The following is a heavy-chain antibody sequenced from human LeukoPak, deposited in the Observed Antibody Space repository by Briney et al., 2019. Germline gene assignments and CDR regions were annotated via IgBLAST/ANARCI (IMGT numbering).Heavy chain of an antibody. J-gene: IGHJ4*02. D-gene: IGHD3-22*01. V-gene: IGHV3-74*01. CDR1: GFTFSNYW. CDR3: TRDSDSSRYTIDY. Sequence: PGGSLRLSCAASGFTFSNYWMHWVRQAPGKGLVWVSRINSDGSSTSHADSVKGRFTISRDNAKNTLYLQMNSLGAEDTAVYYCTRDSDSSRYTIDYWGQGALVTVSS. CDR2: INSDGSST.